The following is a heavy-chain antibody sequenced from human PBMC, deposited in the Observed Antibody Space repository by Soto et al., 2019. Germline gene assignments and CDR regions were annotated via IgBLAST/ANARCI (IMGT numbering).Heavy chain of an antibody. V-gene: IGHV1-69*12. Sequence: QVQLVQSGAEVKKPGSSVKVSCKASGGTFSSYAISWVRQAPGQGLEWMGGIIPIFGTANYAQKFQGRVTITADESTSTAYMELSSLRSEDTAVYYGAREGRLVVAANPFDYWGQGTLVTVSS. CDR3: AREGRLVVAANPFDY. CDR2: IIPIFGTA. J-gene: IGHJ4*02. D-gene: IGHD2-15*01. CDR1: GGTFSSYA.